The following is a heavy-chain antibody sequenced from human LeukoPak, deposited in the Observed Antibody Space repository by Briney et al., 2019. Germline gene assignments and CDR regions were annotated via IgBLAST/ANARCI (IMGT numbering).Heavy chain of an antibody. J-gene: IGHJ1*01. CDR2: ISYDESNK. V-gene: IGHV3-30*18. CDR3: EKELRGYSYGEH. Sequence: GGSLRLSCAASGFIFSNYGMHWVRQAPGKGLEWVAVISYDESNKFYRDSVKGRFTISRDNSKNMLYLQMNSLRAEDTAVYYCEKELRGYSYGEHWGQGILVTVSS. CDR1: GFIFSNYG. D-gene: IGHD5-18*01.